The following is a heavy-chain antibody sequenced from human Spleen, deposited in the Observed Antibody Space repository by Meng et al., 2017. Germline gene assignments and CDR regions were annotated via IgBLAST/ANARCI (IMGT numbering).Heavy chain of an antibody. CDR2: IYTSGST. D-gene: IGHD3-10*01. V-gene: IGHV4-61*02. CDR1: GGAISSGSYY. J-gene: IGHJ5*02. Sequence: VQLQGSGPGLVKPSQTLSLTCTVSGGAISSGSYYWSWIRQPAGKGLEWIGRIYTSGSTNYNPSLKSRVTISVDTSKNQFSLKLSSVTAADTAVYYCARAFPTEYYYGSGSSLGNWFDPWGQGTLVTVSS. CDR3: ARAFPTEYYYGSGSSLGNWFDP.